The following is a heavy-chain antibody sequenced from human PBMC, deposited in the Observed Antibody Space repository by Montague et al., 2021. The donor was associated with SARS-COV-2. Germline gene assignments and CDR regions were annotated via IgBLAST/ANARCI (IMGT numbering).Heavy chain of an antibody. D-gene: IGHD4-17*01. V-gene: IGHV2-70*11. CDR3: ARMVAVTTSFDY. CDR2: IDWXDDK. J-gene: IGHJ4*02. Sequence: PALVKPTQTLTLTCTFSGFSLSTSGMCVSWIRQPPGKALEWLARIDWXDDKYYSTSLKTRLTISKDTSKNQVVLTMTSMDPVDTATYYCARMVAVTTSFDYWGQGTLVTVSS. CDR1: GFSLSTSGMC.